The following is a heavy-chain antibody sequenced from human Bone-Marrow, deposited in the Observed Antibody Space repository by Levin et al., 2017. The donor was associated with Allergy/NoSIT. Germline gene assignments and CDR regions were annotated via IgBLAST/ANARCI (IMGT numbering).Heavy chain of an antibody. V-gene: IGHV4-30-4*01. D-gene: IGHD3-10*01. J-gene: IGHJ4*02. CDR1: GGPMPSGDYY. CDR2: IYYSGRT. CDR3: AREFDGAFDS. Sequence: SQTLSLTCIVSGGPMPSGDYYWSWIRQSPGKALEWIGNIYYSGRTYYNPSLNSRVTISIDTSKRQFSLHLNSVTAADTAVYYCAREFDGAFDSWGQGTLVTVSS.